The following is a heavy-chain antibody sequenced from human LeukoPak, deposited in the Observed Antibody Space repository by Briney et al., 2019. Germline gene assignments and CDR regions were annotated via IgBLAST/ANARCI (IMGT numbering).Heavy chain of an antibody. D-gene: IGHD5-24*01. CDR1: GYTFTSYY. CDR3: ARVRDGYNDAYDI. CDR2: INPSGGST. V-gene: IGHV1-46*01. Sequence: GASVKVSCKASGYTFTSYYMHWVRQAPGQGLEWMGIINPSGGSTSYAQNFQGRVTMTSDTSTSTVYMELSGLRSEDTAVYYCARVRDGYNDAYDIWGQGTMVTVPS. J-gene: IGHJ3*02.